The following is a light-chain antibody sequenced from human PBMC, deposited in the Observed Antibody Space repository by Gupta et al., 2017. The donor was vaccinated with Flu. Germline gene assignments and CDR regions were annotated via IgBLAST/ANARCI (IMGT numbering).Light chain of an antibody. CDR3: QHYDNWPWT. V-gene: IGKV3-15*01. J-gene: IGKJ1*01. CDR2: GPS. Sequence: EIVMTQSPATLSLSPGERATLSCRASQSVRNSLAWYQRKPDQAPRLLIYGPSTRAADVPARFSGSGSGTDFTLTISSLQSEDFAVYYCQHYDNWPWTFGQGTKVEIK. CDR1: QSVRNS.